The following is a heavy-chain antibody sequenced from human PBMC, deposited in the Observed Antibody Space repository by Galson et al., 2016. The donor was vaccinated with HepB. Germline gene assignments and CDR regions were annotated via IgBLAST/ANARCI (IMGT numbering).Heavy chain of an antibody. CDR2: FGDGGDI. CDR3: AGVPSGKRLDY. V-gene: IGHV3-23*01. J-gene: IGHJ4*02. CDR1: GFIFSSYA. Sequence: SLRLSCAASGFIFSSYAMTWVRQAPGKGAEWVSTFGDGGDIYYADSVKGRFTISRDNSRNTLYLQMNSLRADDTAVYYCAGVPSGKRLDYWGQGTLVTVSS. D-gene: IGHD2-2*01.